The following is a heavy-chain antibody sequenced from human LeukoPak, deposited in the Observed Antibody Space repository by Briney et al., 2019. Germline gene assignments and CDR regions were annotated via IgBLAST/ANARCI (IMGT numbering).Heavy chain of an antibody. CDR2: ISGFNGNT. D-gene: IGHD5-12*01. CDR3: ARDNEGYPRWFDP. V-gene: IGHV1-18*04. J-gene: IGHJ5*02. CDR1: GYTFTGYY. Sequence: ASVKGSCKASGYTFTGYYVHWVRQAPGQGLQWMGWISGFNGNTNYAQNLQDRVTMTTDTSTSTAYMELRSLRSDDTAVYYCARDNEGYPRWFDPCGQGNVVTVSS.